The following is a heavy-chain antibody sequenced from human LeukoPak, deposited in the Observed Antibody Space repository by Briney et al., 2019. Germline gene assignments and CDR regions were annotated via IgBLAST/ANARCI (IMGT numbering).Heavy chain of an antibody. V-gene: IGHV4-61*01. CDR1: GGSVSSGSYY. CDR3: ARNDGSGSYYNVAFDI. J-gene: IGHJ3*02. Sequence: PSETLSLTCTVSGGSVSSGSYYWSWIRQPPGKGLEWIGYIYYSGSTNYNPSLKSRVTISVDTSKNQFSLKLSSVTAADTAVYYCARNDGSGSYYNVAFDIWGQGTMVTVSS. CDR2: IYYSGST. D-gene: IGHD3-10*01.